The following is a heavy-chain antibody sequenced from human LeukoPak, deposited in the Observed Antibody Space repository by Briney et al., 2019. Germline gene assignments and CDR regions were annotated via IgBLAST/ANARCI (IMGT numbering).Heavy chain of an antibody. D-gene: IGHD3-16*02. J-gene: IGHJ6*03. V-gene: IGHV4-38-2*02. CDR3: ARDDRRTYYMDV. CDR1: GYSISSGYY. CDR2: IYHSGST. Sequence: SETLSLTCIVSGYSISSGYYWGWIRQPPGKGLEWIGSIYHSGSTYYNPSLKSRDTISVDTSKNQFSLNLSSVTAADTAMYYCARDDRRTYYMDVWGKGTTVTVSS.